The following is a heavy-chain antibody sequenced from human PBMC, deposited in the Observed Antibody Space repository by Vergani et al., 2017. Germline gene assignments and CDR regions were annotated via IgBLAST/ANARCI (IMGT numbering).Heavy chain of an antibody. CDR1: GFTFSDYY. D-gene: IGHD2-2*01. V-gene: IGHV3-11*01. CDR3: ARPQYCSSTSCYPHYYYXMDV. CDR2: ISSSGSTI. J-gene: IGHJ6*03. Sequence: QVQLVESGGGLVKPGGSLRLSCAASGFTFSDYYMSWIRQAPGKGLEWVSYISSSGSTIYYADSVKGRFTISRDNAKNSLYLQMNSLRAEDTAVYYCARPQYCSSTSCYPHYYYXMDVWGKGTTVTVSS.